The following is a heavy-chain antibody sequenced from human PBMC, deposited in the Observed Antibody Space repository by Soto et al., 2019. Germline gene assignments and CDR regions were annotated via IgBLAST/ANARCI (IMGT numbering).Heavy chain of an antibody. CDR2: INSDGSST. CDR1: GFTFSSYW. CDR3: ARSNRWSYGYPPDYYDGMDV. Sequence: EVQLVESGGGLVQPGGSLRLSCAASGFTFSSYWMHWVRQAPGKGLVWVSRINSDGSSTSYADSVKGRFTISRDNAKNTLYLQMNSLRAEDTAVYYCARSNRWSYGYPPDYYDGMDVWGQGTTVTVSS. D-gene: IGHD5-18*01. V-gene: IGHV3-74*01. J-gene: IGHJ6*02.